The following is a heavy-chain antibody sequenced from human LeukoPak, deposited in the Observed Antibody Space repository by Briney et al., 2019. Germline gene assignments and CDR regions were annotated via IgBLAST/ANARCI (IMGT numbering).Heavy chain of an antibody. V-gene: IGHV3-74*01. CDR2: INSDGSST. J-gene: IGHJ5*02. CDR3: VRDRCSGGSCYTNWFDP. D-gene: IGHD2-15*01. Sequence: PGGSLRLSCAASGFTFSSYWMHWVRQAPGKGLVWVSRINSDGSSTSYADSVKGRFTISRDNAKNTLYLQMNSLRAEDTAVYYCVRDRCSGGSCYTNWFDPWGQGTLVTVSS. CDR1: GFTFSSYW.